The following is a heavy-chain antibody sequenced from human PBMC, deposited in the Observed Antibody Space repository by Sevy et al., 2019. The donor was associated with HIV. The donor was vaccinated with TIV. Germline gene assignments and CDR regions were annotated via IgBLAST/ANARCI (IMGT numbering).Heavy chain of an antibody. V-gene: IGHV1-46*01. CDR2: INPSGGST. J-gene: IGHJ5*02. Sequence: ASVKVSCKASGYTFTSYYMHWVRQAPGQGLEWMGIINPSGGSTSYAQKFQGRVTMTRDTSTSKVYMELSSLRSEDTAVYYCAREGTDYSKYNWFDPWGQGTLVTVSS. CDR1: GYTFTSYY. CDR3: AREGTDYSKYNWFDP. D-gene: IGHD4-4*01.